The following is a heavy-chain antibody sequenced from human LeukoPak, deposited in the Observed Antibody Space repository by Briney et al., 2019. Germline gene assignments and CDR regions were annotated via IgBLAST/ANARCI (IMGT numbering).Heavy chain of an antibody. CDR2: TYYKSKWYN. CDR3: ARHRQAGTSHAVDY. V-gene: IGHV6-1*01. CDR1: GDSVSSNSAA. Sequence: SQTLSLTCAISGDSVSSNSAAWNWIRQSPSRGLEWLGRTYYKSKWYNDYAVSVKSRITINPDTSKNQFSLQLNSVTPEDTAVYYRARHRQAGTSHAVDYWGQGILVTVSS. J-gene: IGHJ4*02. D-gene: IGHD1-7*01.